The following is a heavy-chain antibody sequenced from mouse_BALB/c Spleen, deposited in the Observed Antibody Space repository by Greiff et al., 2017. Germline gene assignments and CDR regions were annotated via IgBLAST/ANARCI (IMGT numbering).Heavy chain of an antibody. Sequence: QLQQSGAELAKPGASVKMSCKASGYTFTSYWMHWVKQRPGQGLEWIGYINPSTGYTEYNQKFKDKATLTADKSSSTAYMQLSSLTSEDSAVYYCARYYDYWFAYWGQGTLVTVSA. J-gene: IGHJ3*01. D-gene: IGHD2-4*01. CDR3: ARYYDYWFAY. V-gene: IGHV1-7*01. CDR2: INPSTGYT. CDR1: GYTFTSYW.